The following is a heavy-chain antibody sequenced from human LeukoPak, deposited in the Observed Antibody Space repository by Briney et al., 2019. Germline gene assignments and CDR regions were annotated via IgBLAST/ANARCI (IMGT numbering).Heavy chain of an antibody. V-gene: IGHV5-51*01. Sequence: GASLKISCKGSGSSFTSYWIGWVRQMPGKGLEWMGIIYPGDSDTRYSPSFQGQVTISADKSISTAYLQWSSLKASDTAMYYCARHYYYDSSGYYDCFDYWGQGTLVTVSS. D-gene: IGHD3-22*01. CDR1: GSSFTSYW. J-gene: IGHJ4*02. CDR2: IYPGDSDT. CDR3: ARHYYYDSSGYYDCFDY.